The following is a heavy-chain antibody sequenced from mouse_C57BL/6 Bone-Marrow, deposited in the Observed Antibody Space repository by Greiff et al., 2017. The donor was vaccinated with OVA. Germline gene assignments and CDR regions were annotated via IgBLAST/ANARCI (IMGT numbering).Heavy chain of an antibody. J-gene: IGHJ4*01. D-gene: IGHD2-3*01. Sequence: VQLQQSGHDMVKPGASVKISCKASGYSFTDYNMNWVKQSNGKSLEWIGVINPNYGTTSYNQKFKGKATLTVDQSSSTAYMQLNSLTSEDSAVYYCASGDDGYYLYYYAMDYWGQGTSVTVSS. CDR3: ASGDDGYYLYYYAMDY. V-gene: IGHV1-39*01. CDR1: GYSFTDYN. CDR2: INPNYGTT.